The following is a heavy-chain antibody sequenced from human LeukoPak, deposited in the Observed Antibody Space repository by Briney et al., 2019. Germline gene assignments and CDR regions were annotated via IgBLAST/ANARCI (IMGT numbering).Heavy chain of an antibody. CDR2: IYSGGST. CDR1: GVTVSSNY. V-gene: IGHV3-53*01. J-gene: IGHJ4*02. Sequence: VGCLRLSCAPPGVTVSSNYMSWGRQTLRKGLWWVSIIYSGGSTYYEDSVKGRFTISRDNSKNTLYLQLNSLRAEDAAVYYCARLHSLIRAQPDDCWGQGTLVTVSS. D-gene: IGHD3-22*01. CDR3: ARLHSLIRAQPDDC.